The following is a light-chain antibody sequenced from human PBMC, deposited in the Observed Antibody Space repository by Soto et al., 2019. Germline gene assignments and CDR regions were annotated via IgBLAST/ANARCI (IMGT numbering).Light chain of an antibody. CDR2: SDT. J-gene: IGLJ2*01. Sequence: SYELTQPPSVSVAPGETARISCGGNNIGSKGVHWYQQKPGQAPVLVIYSDTDLPPVIPERFSGSNSANMATLTISRVEAGDEAEYYCQVGDSGSAHVLFGGGTKLTVL. V-gene: IGLV3-21*01. CDR3: QVGDSGSAHVL. CDR1: NIGSKG.